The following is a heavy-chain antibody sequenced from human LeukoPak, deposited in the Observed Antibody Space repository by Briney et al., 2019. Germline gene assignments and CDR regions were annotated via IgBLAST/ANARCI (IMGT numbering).Heavy chain of an antibody. V-gene: IGHV3-33*01. CDR1: GFTFSTYG. J-gene: IGHJ4*02. Sequence: PGGSLRLSCAASGFTFSTYGMHWVRQAPGKGLEWVALIWSDGSNKYYADSVKGRFTISRDNSKNTLYLQMNSLRAEDTAVYYCARDGSYDSSGYHDYWGQGTLVTVSS. D-gene: IGHD3-22*01. CDR3: ARDGSYDSSGYHDY. CDR2: IWSDGSNK.